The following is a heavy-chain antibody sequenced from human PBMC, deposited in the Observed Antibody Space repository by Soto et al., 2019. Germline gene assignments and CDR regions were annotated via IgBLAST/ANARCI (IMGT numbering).Heavy chain of an antibody. CDR3: AKDRDDYRNYVFDY. D-gene: IGHD4-4*01. CDR1: GFTFTNYA. V-gene: IGHV3-23*01. Sequence: GGSLRLSCAASGFTFTNYAMTWVRLAPGKGLEWVSISSGSGSGGSTNYADSVKGRFTISRDNSKNTLYIQMNSLRVEDTAVYYCAKDRDDYRNYVFDYWGQGSLITV. J-gene: IGHJ4*02. CDR2: SSGSGSGGST.